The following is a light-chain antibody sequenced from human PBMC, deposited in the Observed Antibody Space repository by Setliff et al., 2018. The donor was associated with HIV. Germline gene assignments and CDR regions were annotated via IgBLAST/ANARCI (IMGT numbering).Light chain of an antibody. CDR3: SSSTSSTWGM. CDR2: EVS. J-gene: IGLJ3*02. V-gene: IGLV2-14*01. Sequence: QSVLAQPASVSGSPGQSITISCTGTSSDIGTYNYVSWYQQHPGKAPKLMIHEVSNRPSGVSNRFSGSKSGNTASLTISGLQAEDEADYYCSSSTSSTWGMFGGGTKVTV. CDR1: SSDIGTYNY.